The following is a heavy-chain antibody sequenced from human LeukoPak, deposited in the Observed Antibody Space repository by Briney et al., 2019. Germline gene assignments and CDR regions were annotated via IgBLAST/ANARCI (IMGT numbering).Heavy chain of an antibody. J-gene: IGHJ5*02. D-gene: IGHD1-26*01. V-gene: IGHV4-59*01. CDR3: ASLSSGSYNWFDP. CDR2: IYYSGST. Sequence: PSETLSLTCTVSGGSISGSYWTWIRQPPGKGLEWIGYIYYSGSTNYNPSLKSRVTISVDTSKNQFSLKLSSVTAADTAVYYCASLSSGSYNWFDPWGRGTLVTVSS. CDR1: GGSISGSY.